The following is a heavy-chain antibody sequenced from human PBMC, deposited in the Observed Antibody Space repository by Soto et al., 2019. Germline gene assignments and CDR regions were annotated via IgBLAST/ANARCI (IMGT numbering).Heavy chain of an antibody. D-gene: IGHD3-22*01. Sequence: PGGSLRLSCAASNFTFHYAWMSWVRQAPGKGLEWVGRIKATAYGGTADYAAPVKDRFTISRDDSKETLYLHMNSLTTEDTARYYCTKDDTSGYYFQYWGQGTVVTVSS. CDR2: IKATAYGGTA. V-gene: IGHV3-15*01. CDR3: TKDDTSGYYFQY. CDR1: NFTFHYAW. J-gene: IGHJ4*02.